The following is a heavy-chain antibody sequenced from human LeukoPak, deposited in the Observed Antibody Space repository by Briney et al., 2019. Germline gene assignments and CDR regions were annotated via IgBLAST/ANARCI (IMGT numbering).Heavy chain of an antibody. Sequence: PGGTLRLSCAASGFTFSSYGMSWVRQGPGKGLEWVSRITSDGSSTIYADSVKGRFTISRDNAKSTVYLQMNSLRAEDTAVYFCARDRYYIFDYWGQGAPVTVSS. J-gene: IGHJ4*02. D-gene: IGHD3-10*01. CDR3: ARDRYYIFDY. CDR1: GFTFSSYG. CDR2: ITSDGSST. V-gene: IGHV3-74*01.